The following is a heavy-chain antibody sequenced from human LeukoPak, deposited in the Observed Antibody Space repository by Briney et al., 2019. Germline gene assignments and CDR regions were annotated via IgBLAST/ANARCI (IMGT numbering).Heavy chain of an antibody. D-gene: IGHD1-26*01. CDR1: GYTSYY. V-gene: IGHV1-46*01. CDR3: ARIPVGATRRIDFDY. Sequence: GASVKVSCKASGYTSYYMHWVRQAPGQGLEWMGVISPTGGSTTYAQKFQGRVTMTRDTSTSTVYMELSSLRSEDTAVYYCARIPVGATRRIDFDYWGQGTLVTVSS. CDR2: ISPTGGST. J-gene: IGHJ4*02.